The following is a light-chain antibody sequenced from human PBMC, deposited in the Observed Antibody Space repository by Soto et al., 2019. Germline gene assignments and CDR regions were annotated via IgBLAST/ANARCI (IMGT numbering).Light chain of an antibody. V-gene: IGKV3-15*01. CDR1: QRVSSN. CDR3: QQYNDWPLT. Sequence: EIVMTQSPVTLSVSPGERVPLSCRASQRVSSNLAWYQQKPGQAPSLLIYGAFTRATGIPARFSGTGSGTEFTLTISSLQSEDFALYYCQQYNDWPLTFGQGTKVDI. J-gene: IGKJ1*01. CDR2: GAF.